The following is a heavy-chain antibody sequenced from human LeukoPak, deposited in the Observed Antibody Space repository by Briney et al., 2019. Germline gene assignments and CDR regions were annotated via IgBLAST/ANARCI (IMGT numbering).Heavy chain of an antibody. V-gene: IGHV5-51*01. Sequence: GESLKISCKGSGYRFTSYWIGWVRQMPGKGLEWMGIIYPGDSETRYSPSFQGQVTISADKSISTAYLQWSSLKASDTAMYYCARPYYYGSGSYYYFDYWGQGTLVTVSS. D-gene: IGHD3-10*01. CDR1: GYRFTSYW. CDR3: ARPYYYGSGSYYYFDY. CDR2: IYPGDSET. J-gene: IGHJ4*02.